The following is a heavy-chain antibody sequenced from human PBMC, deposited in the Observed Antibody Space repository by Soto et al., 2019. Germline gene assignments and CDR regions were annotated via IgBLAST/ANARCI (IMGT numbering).Heavy chain of an antibody. CDR1: GGSISSYY. D-gene: IGHD3-9*01. J-gene: IGHJ6*03. CDR2: IYYSGST. CDR3: ARGGVLRYFDWSPPRHQYLDV. Sequence: QVQLQESGPGLVKPSETLSLTCTVSGGSISSYYWSWIRQPPGQGLEWIGYIYYSGSTNYNPSLKRRFNISVDTSKNQFPRKLSSVTAADKAVYYCARGGVLRYFDWSPPRHQYLDVCGKGTTVTASS. V-gene: IGHV4-59*01.